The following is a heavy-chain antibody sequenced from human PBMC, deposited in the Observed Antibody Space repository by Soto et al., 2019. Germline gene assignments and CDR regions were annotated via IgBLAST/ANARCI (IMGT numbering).Heavy chain of an antibody. Sequence: QVQLVQSGAEVKKPGSSVKVSCKASGGTFSSYTISWVRQASGQGLEWMGRISPILGIANYAQKFQGRVTITADKSTSTAYMELSSLRSEDTAVYYCARDLRGYSGYDSPNWFDPWGQGTLVTVSS. CDR2: ISPILGIA. J-gene: IGHJ5*02. V-gene: IGHV1-69*08. CDR1: GGTFSSYT. D-gene: IGHD5-12*01. CDR3: ARDLRGYSGYDSPNWFDP.